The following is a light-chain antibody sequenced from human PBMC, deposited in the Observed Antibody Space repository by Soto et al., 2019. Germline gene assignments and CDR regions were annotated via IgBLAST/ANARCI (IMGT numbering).Light chain of an antibody. CDR2: GAS. Sequence: EIVLTQSPGTLSLSPGDRATLSCRASQSVSSTYLAWYQHKPGQAPSLLIYGASNRATGIPDRFSGGGSGTDFTLTISRLEPEDFAVYYCQQYGKSAMFTFGQGTKLEIK. CDR3: QQYGKSAMFT. J-gene: IGKJ2*01. V-gene: IGKV3-20*01. CDR1: QSVSSTY.